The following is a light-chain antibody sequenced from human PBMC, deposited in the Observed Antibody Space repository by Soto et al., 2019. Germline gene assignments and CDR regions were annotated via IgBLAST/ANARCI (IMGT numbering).Light chain of an antibody. CDR3: QQSYSAVT. J-gene: IGKJ2*01. CDR2: ASS. V-gene: IGKV1-39*01. CDR1: PSISSS. Sequence: DLQMTQSPSSLSASVRDRVTITCRASPSISSSLNWYQQKPVKAPQLLIYASSSLQSGVPSRFSGSGSGTEFTLTISRLHPEDFATYYGQQSYSAVTFSQGTKLEIK.